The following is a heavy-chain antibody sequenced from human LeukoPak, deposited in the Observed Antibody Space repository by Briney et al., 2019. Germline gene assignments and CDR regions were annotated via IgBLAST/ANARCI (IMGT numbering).Heavy chain of an antibody. V-gene: IGHV3-23*01. CDR2: SSGTGGRT. CDR1: GFTFTTYA. CDR3: ARMPTRIAARPGVY. Sequence: GGSLRLSCAASGFTFTTYAMSWVRQVPGKGLEWVSTSSGTGGRTYYAESVKGRFTISRDISKSTLYLQMNSLRAEDTAVYYCARMPTRIAARPGVYWGQGTLVTVSS. J-gene: IGHJ4*02. D-gene: IGHD6-6*01.